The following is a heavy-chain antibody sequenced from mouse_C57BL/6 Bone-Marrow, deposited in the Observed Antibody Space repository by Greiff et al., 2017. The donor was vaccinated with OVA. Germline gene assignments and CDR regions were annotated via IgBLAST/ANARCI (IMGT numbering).Heavy chain of an antibody. CDR3: ASVLWLRRYAMDY. CDR1: GYTFTDYY. J-gene: IGHJ4*01. Sequence: VQLQQSGPVLVKPGASVKMSCKASGYTFTDYYMNWVKQSHGKSLEWIGVINPYNGGTSYNQKFKGKATLTVDKSSSTAYMELNSLTSEDSAVYYCASVLWLRRYAMDYWGQGTSVTVSS. D-gene: IGHD2-2*01. CDR2: INPYNGGT. V-gene: IGHV1-19*01.